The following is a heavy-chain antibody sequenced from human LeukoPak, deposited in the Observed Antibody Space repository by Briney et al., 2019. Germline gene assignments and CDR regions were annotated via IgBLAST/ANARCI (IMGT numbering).Heavy chain of an antibody. J-gene: IGHJ6*03. CDR1: GLTFSSYA. CDR3: ARPTEAYYYYYMDV. D-gene: IGHD4-17*01. Sequence: GGSLRLSCAASGLTFSSYAMHWVRQAPGKGLEWLAVISYDGVNKYYADSVKGRFTISRDNSKNTLYLQMNSLRAEDTAVYYCARPTEAYYYYYMDVWGKGTTVTVSS. CDR2: ISYDGVNK. V-gene: IGHV3-30*04.